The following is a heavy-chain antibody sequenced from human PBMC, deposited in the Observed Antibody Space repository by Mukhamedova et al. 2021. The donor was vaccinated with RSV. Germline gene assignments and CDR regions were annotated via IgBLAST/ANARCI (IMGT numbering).Heavy chain of an antibody. D-gene: IGHD6-13*01. CDR3: ARGKIAMSSDY. J-gene: IGHJ4*02. V-gene: IGHV1-2*02. Sequence: FQGRVTMTRDTSISTAYMELSRLRSDDTAVYYCARGKIAMSSDYWGQGTLVTVSS.